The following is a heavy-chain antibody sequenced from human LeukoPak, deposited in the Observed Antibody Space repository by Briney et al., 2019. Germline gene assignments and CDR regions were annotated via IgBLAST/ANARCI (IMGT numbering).Heavy chain of an antibody. CDR3: ARVSGYDWESFYDY. CDR1: GGSFSGYY. V-gene: IGHV4-34*01. Sequence: PSETLSLTCAVYGGSFSGYYWTWIRQPPGKGLEWIGEINHRGSTDYNPSLKSRVTMSVDTSKNQFSLKLSSVTAADTAMYYCARVSGYDWESFYDYWGQGSLVTVSS. J-gene: IGHJ4*02. D-gene: IGHD5-12*01. CDR2: INHRGST.